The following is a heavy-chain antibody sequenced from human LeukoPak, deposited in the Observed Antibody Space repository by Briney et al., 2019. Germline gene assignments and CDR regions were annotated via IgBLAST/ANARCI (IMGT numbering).Heavy chain of an antibody. CDR2: IYTSGST. Sequence: PSETLSLTCTVSGGSISSGSYYWSWIRQPAGKGLEWIGRIYTSGSTNYNPSLKSRVTISVDTSKNQFSPKLSSVTAADTAVYYCAREHIVVVPAAIDWFDPWGQGTLVTVSS. CDR1: GGSISSGSYY. D-gene: IGHD2-2*02. CDR3: AREHIVVVPAAIDWFDP. J-gene: IGHJ5*02. V-gene: IGHV4-61*02.